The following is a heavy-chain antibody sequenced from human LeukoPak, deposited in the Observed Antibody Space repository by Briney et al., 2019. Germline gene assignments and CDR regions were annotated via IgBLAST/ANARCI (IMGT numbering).Heavy chain of an antibody. CDR1: GFTFSSYG. V-gene: IGHV3-33*06. D-gene: IGHD3-3*01. CDR2: IWYDGSNK. Sequence: PGRSLRLSCAASGFTFSSYGMHWVRQAPGKGLEWVAVIWYDGSNKYYADSVKGGFTISRDNSKNTLYLQMNSLRAEDTAVYYCAKSITIFRVVFYMDVWGKGTTVTVSS. J-gene: IGHJ6*03. CDR3: AKSITIFRVVFYMDV.